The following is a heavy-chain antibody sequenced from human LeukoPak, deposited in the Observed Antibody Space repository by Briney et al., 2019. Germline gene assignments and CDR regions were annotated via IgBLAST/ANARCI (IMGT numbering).Heavy chain of an antibody. Sequence: GGSLRLSCTASGFTFGDYAMSWVRQAPGKGLEWVGFIRSKAYGATTEYAASVKGRFTISRDDSKNTLYLQMNSLKTEDTAVYYCTTGFTMIVVVKVGYYGMDVWGQGTTVTVSS. V-gene: IGHV3-49*04. D-gene: IGHD3-22*01. CDR3: TTGFTMIVVVKVGYYGMDV. J-gene: IGHJ6*02. CDR1: GFTFGDYA. CDR2: IRSKAYGATT.